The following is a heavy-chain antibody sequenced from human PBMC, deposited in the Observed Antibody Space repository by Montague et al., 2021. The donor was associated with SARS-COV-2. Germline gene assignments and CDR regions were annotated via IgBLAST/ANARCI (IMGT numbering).Heavy chain of an antibody. Sequence: PALVKPTQTLTLTCTFSGFSLSTSGMCVSWIRQPPGKALEWLALIDWDDDKYCSTSLKTRLTISKDTSKNQVVLTMTNMDPVDTATYYCARTYYDILPNLYYFDYWGQGTLVTVSS. CDR1: GFSLSTSGMC. J-gene: IGHJ4*02. CDR2: IDWDDDK. V-gene: IGHV2-70*01. CDR3: ARTYYDILPNLYYFDY. D-gene: IGHD3-9*01.